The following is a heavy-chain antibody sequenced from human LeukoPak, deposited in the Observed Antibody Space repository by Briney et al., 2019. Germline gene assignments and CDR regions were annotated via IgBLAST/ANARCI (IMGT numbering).Heavy chain of an antibody. V-gene: IGHV1-46*01. CDR2: INPSGGST. CDR3: ARGPPNWGYDY. D-gene: IGHD7-27*01. Sequence: ASVKVSCKASGYTFTSYYMHWVRQAPGQGLEWMGIINPSGGSTSYTQKFQGRVTMTRNTSISTAYMELSSLRSDDTAVYYCARGPPNWGYDYWGPGTLVTVSS. J-gene: IGHJ4*02. CDR1: GYTFTSYY.